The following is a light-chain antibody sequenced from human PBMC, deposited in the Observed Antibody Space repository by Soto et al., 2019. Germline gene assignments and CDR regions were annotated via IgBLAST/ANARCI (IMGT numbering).Light chain of an antibody. V-gene: IGLV1-44*01. CDR2: RTN. CDR1: SSNLGTHT. J-gene: IGLJ2*01. CDR3: AAWDDSLNGPV. Sequence: QSVLTQPPSASETPGQRVTISCSGSSSNLGTHTVNWYQQVPGTAPKLLIYRTNQRPSGVPDRSSGSKSGTSASLAISGLQSDDEADYYCAAWDDSLNGPVFGGGTKRTV.